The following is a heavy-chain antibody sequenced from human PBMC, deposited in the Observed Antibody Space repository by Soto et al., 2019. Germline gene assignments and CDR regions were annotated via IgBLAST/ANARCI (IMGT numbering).Heavy chain of an antibody. V-gene: IGHV1-69*01. CDR1: GGTFSSYA. CDR3: AFKRITIFGVVIPPTGYYYGMDV. D-gene: IGHD3-3*01. J-gene: IGHJ6*02. CDR2: IIPIFGTA. Sequence: QVQLVQSGAEVKKPGSSVKVSCKASGGTFSSYAISWVRQAPGQGLEWMGGIIPIFGTANYAQKFQGRVTITADESTSTAYMELSSLRSEDTAVYYCAFKRITIFGVVIPPTGYYYGMDVWGQGTTVTVSS.